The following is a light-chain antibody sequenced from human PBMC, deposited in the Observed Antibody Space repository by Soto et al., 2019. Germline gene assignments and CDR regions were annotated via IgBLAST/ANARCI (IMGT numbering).Light chain of an antibody. Sequence: QSVLTQPPSVSGAPGQRVSISCTGSSTNIGAGYGVHWYQQRPGTAPKLMLYDVNKRPSGVPDRFSGSKSGNTASLTVSGLQAEDEADYYCSSYAGGNNWVFGGGTKLTVL. V-gene: IGLV1-40*01. CDR3: SSYAGGNNWV. CDR1: STNIGAGYG. J-gene: IGLJ3*02. CDR2: DVN.